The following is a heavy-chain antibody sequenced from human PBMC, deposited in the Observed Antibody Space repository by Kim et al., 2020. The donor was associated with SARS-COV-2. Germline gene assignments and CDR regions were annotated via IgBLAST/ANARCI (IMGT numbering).Heavy chain of an antibody. Sequence: GGSLRLSCAASGFTVSSNYMSWVRQAPGKGLEWVSVIYSGGSTYYADSVKGRFTISRDNSKNTLYLQMNSLRAEDTAVYYCATRITMVRGVMAPDYWGQGTLVTVSS. CDR2: IYSGGST. CDR1: GFTVSSNY. V-gene: IGHV3-53*01. CDR3: ATRITMVRGVMAPDY. D-gene: IGHD3-10*01. J-gene: IGHJ4*02.